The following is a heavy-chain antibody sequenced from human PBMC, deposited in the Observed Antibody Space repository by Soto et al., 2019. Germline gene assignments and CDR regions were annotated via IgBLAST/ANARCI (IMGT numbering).Heavy chain of an antibody. CDR3: ATGNTVTTPTVWFDP. Sequence: GASVKVSCKVSGYTLTELSMHWVRQAPGKGLEWKGGFDPEDGETIYAQKFQGRVTMTEDTSTDTAYMELSSLRSEDTAVYYCATGNTVTTPTVWFDPWGQGTLVTVSS. D-gene: IGHD4-17*01. CDR1: GYTLTELS. CDR2: FDPEDGET. J-gene: IGHJ5*02. V-gene: IGHV1-24*01.